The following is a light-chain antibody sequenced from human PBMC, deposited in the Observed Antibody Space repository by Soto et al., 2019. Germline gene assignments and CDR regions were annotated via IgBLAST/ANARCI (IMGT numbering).Light chain of an antibody. Sequence: QSVLTQAPSASGAPGQRVTMSCSGSRSNIGTNTVNWYQQRPGTPPKFLIYDNYRRPSGDPDRFSGFQSGTSAALAINGLQSEDEAYYYCSAWDDSLNRTVFGGGTKVTVL. V-gene: IGLV1-44*01. CDR2: DNY. J-gene: IGLJ2*01. CDR3: SAWDDSLNRTV. CDR1: RSNIGTNT.